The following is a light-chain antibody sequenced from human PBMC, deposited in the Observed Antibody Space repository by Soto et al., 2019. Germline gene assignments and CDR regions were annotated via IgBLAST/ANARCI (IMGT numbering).Light chain of an antibody. V-gene: IGLV2-14*01. CDR1: SSDVGGYNY. Sequence: QSALTQPASVSGSPGQSITISCTGTSSDVGGYNYVSWYQQHPGKAPKLMIYDVSNRPSGVSNRFSGSKSGNTASLTISGLQAEDEADYYCSSYTSSITLVFGTGTQLTVL. CDR2: DVS. CDR3: SSYTSSITLV. J-gene: IGLJ1*01.